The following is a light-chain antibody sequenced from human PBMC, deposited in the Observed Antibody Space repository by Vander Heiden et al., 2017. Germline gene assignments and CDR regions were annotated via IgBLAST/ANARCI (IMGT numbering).Light chain of an antibody. Sequence: QSVLTQLPSVSGAPGQRVTITCTRSGWSIGEGSDVHWYHQQPGTAPKLLIYGNSNRPSGVPDRCSGSKSGTSAALTITGLQAEDEADYYCHSYESSLSGLVFGGGTKLTVL. J-gene: IGLJ2*01. CDR1: GWSIGEGSD. CDR2: GNS. V-gene: IGLV1-40*01. CDR3: HSYESSLSGLV.